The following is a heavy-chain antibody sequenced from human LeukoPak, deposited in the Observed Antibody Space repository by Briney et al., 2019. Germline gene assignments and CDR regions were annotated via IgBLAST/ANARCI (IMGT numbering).Heavy chain of an antibody. Sequence: SETLSLTCAVSGVSISSNLWWTWVRQPPGKGLEWIAEIHHSGSINYNPSLKSRVTISVDKAKNQFSLNLSSVTAADTAVYYCARGGDRSFDYWGQGTLVTVSS. J-gene: IGHJ4*02. D-gene: IGHD3-10*01. V-gene: IGHV4-4*02. CDR2: IHHSGSI. CDR1: GVSISSNLW. CDR3: ARGGDRSFDY.